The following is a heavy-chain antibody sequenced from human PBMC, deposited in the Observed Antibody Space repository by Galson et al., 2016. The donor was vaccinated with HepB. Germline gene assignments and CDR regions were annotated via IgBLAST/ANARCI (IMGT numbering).Heavy chain of an antibody. Sequence: SLSLSCAASGFTFSSYWMHWVRQAPGKGLVWVSRINSDGSSTSYADSVKGRFTISRDNAKNTLYLQMNSLRAEDTAVYYCAKAYGSGSSFYYYYCMDVWAKAPRSPSP. CDR1: GFTFSSYW. J-gene: IGHJ6*02. CDR3: AKAYGSGSSFYYYYCMDV. V-gene: IGHV3-74*01. CDR2: INSDGSST. D-gene: IGHD3-10*01.